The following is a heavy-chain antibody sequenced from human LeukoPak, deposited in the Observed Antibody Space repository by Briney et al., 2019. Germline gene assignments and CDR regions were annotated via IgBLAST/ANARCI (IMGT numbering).Heavy chain of an antibody. Sequence: SETLSLTCTVSGGSINSYYWSWIRQPPGKGLEWIGYIYYSGSTNYNPSLKSRVTISVDTSKSQFSLKLSSVTAADTAVYYCARDLYGFVWGQGTLVTVSS. CDR1: GGSINSYY. V-gene: IGHV4-59*01. CDR3: ARDLYGFV. J-gene: IGHJ4*02. CDR2: IYYSGST. D-gene: IGHD2-2*02.